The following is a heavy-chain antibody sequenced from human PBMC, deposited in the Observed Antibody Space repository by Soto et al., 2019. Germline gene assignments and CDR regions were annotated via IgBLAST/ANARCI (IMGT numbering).Heavy chain of an antibody. J-gene: IGHJ5*02. CDR1: GGSISSDY. CDR3: ARLWVADWFDP. Sequence: QVHLQESGPGLVKPSETLSLTCTVSGGSISSDYWTWVRQPPGKGLEWIGYRYYSGTAKYNSSLKSRVTISVDTSKNQFYLKLSSVTVADTAVYYCARLWVADWFDPWGQGIQVTVSS. V-gene: IGHV4-59*01. D-gene: IGHD3-10*01. CDR2: RYYSGTA.